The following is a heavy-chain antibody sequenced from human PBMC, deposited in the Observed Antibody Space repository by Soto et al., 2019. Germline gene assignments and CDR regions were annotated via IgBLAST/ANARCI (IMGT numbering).Heavy chain of an antibody. CDR1: GYSFTSYW. Sequence: GESLKISCKGSGYSFTSYWIGWVRQMPGKGLERMGIIYPGDSDTRYSPSFQGQVTISADKSISTAYLQWSSLKASDTAMYYCARQGPENPTYYYDSSGYYLDAFDIWGQGTMVTVSS. D-gene: IGHD3-22*01. J-gene: IGHJ3*02. CDR2: IYPGDSDT. V-gene: IGHV5-51*01. CDR3: ARQGPENPTYYYDSSGYYLDAFDI.